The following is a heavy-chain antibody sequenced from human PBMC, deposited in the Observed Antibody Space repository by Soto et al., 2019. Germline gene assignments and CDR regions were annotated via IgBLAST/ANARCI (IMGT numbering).Heavy chain of an antibody. J-gene: IGHJ3*02. D-gene: IGHD3-22*01. Sequence: AGGSLTLSCSASGFTFSTYSMHWVRQAPGKGLEYLSAISSNGDTKFYAYSVKGRFTISRNNSKNSVYLQMSSLRAEDTAVYYCVMWSSGHYYTAFDIWGQGTMVTVSS. CDR2: ISSNGDTK. CDR3: VMWSSGHYYTAFDI. V-gene: IGHV3-64D*06. CDR1: GFTFSTYS.